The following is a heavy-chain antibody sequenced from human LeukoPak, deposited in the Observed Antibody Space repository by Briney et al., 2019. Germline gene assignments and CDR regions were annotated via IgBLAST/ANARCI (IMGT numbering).Heavy chain of an antibody. J-gene: IGHJ4*02. CDR2: INHSGST. D-gene: IGHD1-26*01. Sequence: PSETLSLTCAVYGGSFSGYYWSWIRQPPGKGLEWIGEINHSGSTNYNPSLKSRVTISVDTSKNQFSLKLSSVTAADTAVYYCARHGISVDSWGQGTLVTVSS. V-gene: IGHV4-34*01. CDR1: GGSFSGYY. CDR3: ARHGISVDS.